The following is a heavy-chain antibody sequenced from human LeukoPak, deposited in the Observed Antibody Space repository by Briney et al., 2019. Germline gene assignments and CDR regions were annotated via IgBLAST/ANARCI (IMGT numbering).Heavy chain of an antibody. Sequence: SETLSLTCTVSGGSIRSETSYWGWIRQPPGKGLQWIGSIYHGYTYYNPSLKSRVTVSLNTSKNQFSLKLNSVTAADTAVYYCARDPRARIETFDVWGQGTLVTVSS. J-gene: IGHJ3*01. V-gene: IGHV4-39*07. CDR1: GGSIRSETSY. D-gene: IGHD2-15*01. CDR2: IYHGYT. CDR3: ARDPRARIETFDV.